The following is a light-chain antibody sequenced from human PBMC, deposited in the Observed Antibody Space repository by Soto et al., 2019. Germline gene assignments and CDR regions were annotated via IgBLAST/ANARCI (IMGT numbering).Light chain of an antibody. Sequence: QSALTQPASVSGSPGQSITISCTGTSSDVGGYNYVSWYQQHPGKAPKLMIYEVSNRPSGVSNRFSGSKSGNTASLTISGLQAEDEADYYCSSYTSSSNLGVFGGVKQMTV. CDR2: EVS. CDR3: SSYTSSSNLGV. J-gene: IGLJ2*01. V-gene: IGLV2-14*01. CDR1: SSDVGGYNY.